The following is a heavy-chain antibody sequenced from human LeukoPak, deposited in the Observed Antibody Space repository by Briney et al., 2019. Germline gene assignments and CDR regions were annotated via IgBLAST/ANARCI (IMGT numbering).Heavy chain of an antibody. D-gene: IGHD3-10*01. CDR3: ARALDYYGSGGEWFDP. Sequence: SETLSLTCTVSGGSITNYYWSWLRQPPGKGLEWIGYIYYSGSTNYNPSLKSRVTISVDTSKNQLSLKLSSVTAADTAVYYCARALDYYGSGGEWFDPWGQGTLVTVSS. CDR1: GGSITNYY. CDR2: IYYSGST. V-gene: IGHV4-59*01. J-gene: IGHJ5*02.